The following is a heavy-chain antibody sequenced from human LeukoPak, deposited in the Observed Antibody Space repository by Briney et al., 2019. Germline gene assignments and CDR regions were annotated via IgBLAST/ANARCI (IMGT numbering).Heavy chain of an antibody. D-gene: IGHD6-13*01. CDR1: GFTFSSYE. V-gene: IGHV3-48*03. Sequence: PGGSLRLSCAASGFTFSSYEMNWVRQAPGKGLEWVSYISSSGSTIYYADSVKGRFTISRDNAKNSLYLQMNSLRAEDTAVYYCARVGSSSWYGGNWFDPWGQGTLVTVSS. CDR3: ARVGSSSWYGGNWFDP. J-gene: IGHJ5*02. CDR2: ISSSGSTI.